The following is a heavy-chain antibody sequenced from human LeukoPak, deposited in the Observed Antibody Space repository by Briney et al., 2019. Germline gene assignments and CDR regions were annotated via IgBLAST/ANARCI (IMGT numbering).Heavy chain of an antibody. D-gene: IGHD5-18*01. CDR2: IYSGGSA. CDR1: GFTVNSNY. Sequence: GSLRLSCAASGFTVNSNYMSWVRQAPGKGLEWVSVIYSGGSAYYADSVKGRFTISRDNSKNTLYLQMNSLGADDTAIYYCTGYGIDYWGQGTLVPVSS. CDR3: TGYGIDY. V-gene: IGHV3-53*01. J-gene: IGHJ4*02.